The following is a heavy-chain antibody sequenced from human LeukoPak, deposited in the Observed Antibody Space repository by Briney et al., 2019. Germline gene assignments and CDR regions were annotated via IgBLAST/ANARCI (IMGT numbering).Heavy chain of an antibody. J-gene: IGHJ4*02. V-gene: IGHV4-39*07. CDR1: GGSISSSSYY. Sequence: SETLSLTCTVSGGSISSSSYYWGWIRQPPGKGLEWIGSIYYSGSTNYNPSLKSRVTISVDTSKNQFSLKLSSVTAADTAVYYCAGTYYDFWSGYSGFDYWGQGTLVTVSS. CDR3: AGTYYDFWSGYSGFDY. D-gene: IGHD3-3*01. CDR2: IYYSGST.